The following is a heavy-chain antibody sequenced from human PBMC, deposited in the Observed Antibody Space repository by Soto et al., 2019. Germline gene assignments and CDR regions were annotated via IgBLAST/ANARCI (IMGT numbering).Heavy chain of an antibody. D-gene: IGHD3-22*01. CDR2: IIPILGIA. J-gene: IGHJ4*02. V-gene: IGHV1-69*02. CDR1: GGTFSSYT. CDR3: ARGYYYDSSGYYYPFVY. Sequence: QVQLVQSGAEVKKPGSSVKVSCKASGGTFSSYTISWVRQAPGQGLEWMGRIIPILGIANYAQKFQGRVKITADKSTSTAYMELSSLRSEDTAVYYCARGYYYDSSGYYYPFVYWGQGTLVTVSS.